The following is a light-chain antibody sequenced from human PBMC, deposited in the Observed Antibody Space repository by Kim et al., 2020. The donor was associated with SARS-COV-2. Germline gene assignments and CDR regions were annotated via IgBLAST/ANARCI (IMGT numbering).Light chain of an antibody. CDR2: SAS. CDR1: QSISNNY. Sequence: LSPGETATLSCRTSQSISNNYLAWYQQKPGQAPRLLIYSASSRATGIPDRFSGSGSGTDFTLTISRLGPEDFAVYYCQQYLISPRTFGQGTKLEI. CDR3: QQYLISPRT. V-gene: IGKV3-20*01. J-gene: IGKJ2*01.